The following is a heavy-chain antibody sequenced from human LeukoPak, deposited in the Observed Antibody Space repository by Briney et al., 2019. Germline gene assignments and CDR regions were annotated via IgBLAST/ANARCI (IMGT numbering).Heavy chain of an antibody. CDR3: ARHDPQSHAFDI. Sequence: KTSETLSLTCTVSGGSISSSIYYWGWIHQPPGKGLEWIGSIYYSGSTYYNPSLKSRVTVSVDTSKNQFSLKLSSVTAEDTAVYYCARHDPQSHAFDIWGQGTMVTVSS. J-gene: IGHJ3*02. V-gene: IGHV4-39*01. CDR1: GGSISSSIYY. CDR2: IYYSGST.